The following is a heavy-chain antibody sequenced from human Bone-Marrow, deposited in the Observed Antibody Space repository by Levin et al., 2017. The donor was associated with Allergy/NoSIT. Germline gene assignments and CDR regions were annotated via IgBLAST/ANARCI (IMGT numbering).Heavy chain of an antibody. CDR1: GFTFSSYS. CDR2: ISSSSSYI. Sequence: GGSLRLSCAASGFTFSSYSMNWVRQAPGKGLEWVSSISSSSSYIYYADSVKGRFTISRDNAKNSLYLQMNSLRAEDTAVYYCASVDYSGYDSYHSGDYWGQGTLVTVSS. J-gene: IGHJ4*02. CDR3: ASVDYSGYDSYHSGDY. V-gene: IGHV3-21*01. D-gene: IGHD5-12*01.